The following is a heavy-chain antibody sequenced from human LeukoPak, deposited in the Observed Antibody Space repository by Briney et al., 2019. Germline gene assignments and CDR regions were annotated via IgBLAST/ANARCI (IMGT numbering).Heavy chain of an antibody. CDR2: INSDGSST. D-gene: IGHD7-27*01. V-gene: IGHV3-74*01. CDR1: GFTFSSYW. Sequence: PGGSLRLSCAASGFTFSSYWMHWVRQAPGKGLMWVSRINSDGSSTSYADSVKGRFTISRDNAKNTLYLQMNSLRAEDTAVYYCAREGSLGTFDYWGQGTLVTVSS. CDR3: AREGSLGTFDY. J-gene: IGHJ4*02.